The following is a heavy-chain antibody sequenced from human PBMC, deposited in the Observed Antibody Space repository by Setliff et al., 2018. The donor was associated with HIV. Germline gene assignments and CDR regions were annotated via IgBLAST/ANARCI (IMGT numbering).Heavy chain of an antibody. CDR3: ARDQADVYNYLLSGAFDF. CDR2: IYTSGST. D-gene: IGHD3-10*01. Sequence: SETLSLTCTVSGASISSGNYYWSWIRQPAGKGLEWIGRIYTSGSTNYNPSLKSRVTISLDTSKNQSSLKLSSVTAADTAVYYCARDQADVYNYLLSGAFDFWGQGAMVTVSS. J-gene: IGHJ3*01. CDR1: GASISSGNYY. V-gene: IGHV4-61*02.